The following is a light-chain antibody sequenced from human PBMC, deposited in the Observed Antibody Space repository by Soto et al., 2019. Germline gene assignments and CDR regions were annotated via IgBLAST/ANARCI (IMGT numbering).Light chain of an antibody. CDR3: QQYGSTTRWT. Sequence: EIVLTQSPGTLYLSPGERATLSCRASQSVSRSYFACYQQKPAHAPRLLIYGASSRATGIPDRFSGSESGTDFTLTISRLEPEDFAGYYCQQYGSTTRWTFGQGTKVDIK. V-gene: IGKV3-20*01. CDR2: GAS. J-gene: IGKJ1*01. CDR1: QSVSRSY.